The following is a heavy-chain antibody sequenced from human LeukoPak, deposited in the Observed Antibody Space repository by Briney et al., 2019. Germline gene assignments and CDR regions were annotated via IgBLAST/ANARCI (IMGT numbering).Heavy chain of an antibody. Sequence: ASVEVSCRVSGYTLTELSMHWVRQAPGKGLEWMGGFDPEDGETIYAQKFQGRVTMTEDTSTDTAYMELSSLGSEDTAVYYCATSPGPYYYDSSGYLDYWGQGTLVTVSS. D-gene: IGHD3-22*01. V-gene: IGHV1-24*01. CDR2: FDPEDGET. J-gene: IGHJ4*02. CDR1: GYTLTELS. CDR3: ATSPGPYYYDSSGYLDY.